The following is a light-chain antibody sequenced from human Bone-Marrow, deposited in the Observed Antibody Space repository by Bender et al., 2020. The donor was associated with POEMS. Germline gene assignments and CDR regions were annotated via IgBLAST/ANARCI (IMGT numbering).Light chain of an antibody. CDR1: SSDVGAHDF. Sequence: QSALTQPASVSGSPGQSITISCIGTSSDVGAHDFVSWFQQHPDKAPRLMIYDVSNRPSGVSTRFSGSKSGNTASLTISGLQAEDEADYYCSSYATSYTYVCGTGTTVTVL. V-gene: IGLV2-14*01. CDR3: SSYATSYTYV. J-gene: IGLJ1*01. CDR2: DVS.